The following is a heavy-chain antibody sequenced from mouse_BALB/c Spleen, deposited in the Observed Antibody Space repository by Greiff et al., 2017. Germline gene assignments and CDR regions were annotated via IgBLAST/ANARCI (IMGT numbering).Heavy chain of an antibody. Sequence: LQESGPGLVKPSQSLSLTCTVTGYSITSDYAWNWIRQFPGNKLEWMGYISYSGSTSYNPSLKSRISITRDTSKNQFFLQLNSVTTEDTATYYCARRLGRYDRYYAMDYWGQGTSVTVSS. CDR3: ARRLGRYDRYYAMDY. CDR2: ISYSGST. V-gene: IGHV3-2*02. D-gene: IGHD2-14*01. CDR1: GYSITSDYA. J-gene: IGHJ4*01.